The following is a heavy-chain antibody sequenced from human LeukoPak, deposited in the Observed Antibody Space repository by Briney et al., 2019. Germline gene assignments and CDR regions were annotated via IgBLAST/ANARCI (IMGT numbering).Heavy chain of an antibody. V-gene: IGHV7-4-1*02. D-gene: IGHD4-17*01. CDR2: INTNTGNP. J-gene: IGHJ4*02. CDR1: GYTFSSYA. Sequence: GASVKVSCKASGYTFSSYAMNWVRQAPGQGLEWMAWINTNTGNPTYAQGFTGRFVFSLDTSVSTAYLQISSLQAEDTAVYYCARSNNDGDYLGVGFDYWGQGTLVTVSS. CDR3: ARSNNDGDYLGVGFDY.